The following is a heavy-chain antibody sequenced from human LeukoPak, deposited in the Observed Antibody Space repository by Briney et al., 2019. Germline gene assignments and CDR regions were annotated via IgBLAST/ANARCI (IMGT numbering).Heavy chain of an antibody. D-gene: IGHD2-15*01. CDR3: AKDHAGSGRAFES. J-gene: IGHJ4*02. V-gene: IGHV3-30*04. CDR1: GFTFRTCG. CDR2: MSSDAIKT. Sequence: GGSLRLSCETSGFTFRTCGVHWVRQAPGKGLEWVALMSSDAIKTYYADSVKGRFSISRDSSKDTLYLQMNSLRAEDTAVYYCAKDHAGSGRAFESWGQGTLVTVSS.